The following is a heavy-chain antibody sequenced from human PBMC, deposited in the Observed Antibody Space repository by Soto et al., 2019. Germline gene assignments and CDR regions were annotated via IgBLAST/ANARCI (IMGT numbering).Heavy chain of an antibody. CDR2: IYYSGST. CDR1: GVSISSAGYY. D-gene: IGHD3-22*01. J-gene: IGHJ4*02. V-gene: IGHV4-31*03. Sequence: SETLSLTCPVSGVSISSAGYYWSWLRQHPEKGLEWIGYIYYSGSTYYSPSLKSRVAISVDTSKSQLSLKLSSVTAADTAVYYCARIAAYDTSGSPLYYFDYWGQGTLVTVS. CDR3: ARIAAYDTSGSPLYYFDY.